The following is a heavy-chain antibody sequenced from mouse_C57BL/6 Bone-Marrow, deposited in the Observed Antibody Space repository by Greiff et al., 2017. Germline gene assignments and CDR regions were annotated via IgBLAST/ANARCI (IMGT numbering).Heavy chain of an antibody. J-gene: IGHJ2*01. V-gene: IGHV5-16*01. CDR2: INYDGSST. Sequence: EVMLVESEGGLVQPGSSMKLSCKASGFTFSDYYMAWVRQVPEKGLEWVANINYDGSSTYYLDSLKSRFIISRDNAKNILYLKMSSLKSEDTATYYCARGDYDGRVFDYWGQGTTLTVAS. D-gene: IGHD1-1*01. CDR3: ARGDYDGRVFDY. CDR1: GFTFSDYY.